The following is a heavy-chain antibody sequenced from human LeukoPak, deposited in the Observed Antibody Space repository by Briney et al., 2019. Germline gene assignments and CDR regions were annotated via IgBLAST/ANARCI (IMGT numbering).Heavy chain of an antibody. J-gene: IGHJ4*02. V-gene: IGHV3-21*01. Sequence: GGSPRLSCAASGFTFSSYSMNWVRQSPGKGLEWVSFISSSNSYIYYGDSVKGRFTISRDNAKNSLYLQMNSLRAEDTAVYFCARDRPASGWRFGEGSKRPHCFDYWGQGTLVTVSS. CDR3: ARDRPASGWRFGEGSKRPHCFDY. CDR2: ISSSNSYI. D-gene: IGHD6-19*01. CDR1: GFTFSSYS.